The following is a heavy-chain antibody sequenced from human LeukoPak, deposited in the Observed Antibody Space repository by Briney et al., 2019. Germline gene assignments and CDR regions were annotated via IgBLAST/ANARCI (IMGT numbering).Heavy chain of an antibody. J-gene: IGHJ3*02. Sequence: GRSLRLSCAASGFTFSSYGMHWVRQAPGKGLEWVAVIWYDGSNKYYADSVKGRFTISKDNSKNTLYLQMNSLRAEDTAVYYCARVGSGSYFLDGFDIWGQGTMVTVSS. CDR1: GFTFSSYG. CDR2: IWYDGSNK. CDR3: ARVGSGSYFLDGFDI. D-gene: IGHD1-26*01. V-gene: IGHV3-33*01.